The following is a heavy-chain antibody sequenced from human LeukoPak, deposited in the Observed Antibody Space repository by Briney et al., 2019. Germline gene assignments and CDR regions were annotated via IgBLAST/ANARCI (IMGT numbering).Heavy chain of an antibody. V-gene: IGHV4-39*01. CDR1: SGSLTSNTYY. J-gene: IGHJ4*02. D-gene: IGHD6-19*01. CDR2: INYSRST. CDR3: ASNKAVSGTKYFDY. Sequence: SETLSLTCTVSSGSLTSNTYYWGWIRQPPGKGLEWIGRINYSRSTYYSPSLKRPVTKPRHQSQNPISLNLSSVTAADTAVYYCASNKAVSGTKYFDYWGQGTLVTVSS.